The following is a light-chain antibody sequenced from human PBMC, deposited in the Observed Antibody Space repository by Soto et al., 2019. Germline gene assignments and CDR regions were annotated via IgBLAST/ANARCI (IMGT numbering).Light chain of an antibody. J-gene: IGKJ4*01. CDR2: GAS. CDR3: QQYGSSPLT. CDR1: QIVSSSY. V-gene: IGKV3-20*01. Sequence: IVLTQSPGTLSLSPGERATLSCRASQIVSSSYLAWYQQKPGQAPRLLIYGASSRATGIPDRFSGSGSGTDFTLTISRLEPEDFAVYYCQQYGSSPLTLGGGTKVDIK.